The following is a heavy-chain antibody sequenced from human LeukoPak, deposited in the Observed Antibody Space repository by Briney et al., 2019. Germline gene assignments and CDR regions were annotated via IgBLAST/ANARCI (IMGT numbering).Heavy chain of an antibody. CDR3: ARQDIVVVPAARLYNWFDP. Sequence: KPSETLSLTCTVSGGSISSSSYYWGWIRQPPGKGLEWIGSIYYSGSTYYNPSLKSRVTISVDTSKNQFSLKLSSVTAADTAVYYCARQDIVVVPAARLYNWFDPWGQGTLVTVSS. V-gene: IGHV4-39*01. D-gene: IGHD2-2*01. J-gene: IGHJ5*02. CDR2: IYYSGST. CDR1: GGSISSSSYY.